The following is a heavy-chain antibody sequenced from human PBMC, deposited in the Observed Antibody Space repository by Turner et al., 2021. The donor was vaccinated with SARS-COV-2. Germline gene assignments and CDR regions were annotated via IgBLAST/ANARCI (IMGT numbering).Heavy chain of an antibody. CDR3: ARGTYGYRSCWGDF. J-gene: IGHJ4*02. D-gene: IGHD6-25*01. CDR1: GYSFTSYD. Sequence: QVQLVQSGAEVKKPGASVKVSCKASGYSFTSYDINWVRQATGQGPEWMGWMNPNSGNTGYALNFRGRVTMTRDTSTTTAYMELSSLRFEDTAVYYCARGTYGYRSCWGDFWGQGTLVTVSS. CDR2: MNPNSGNT. V-gene: IGHV1-8*01.